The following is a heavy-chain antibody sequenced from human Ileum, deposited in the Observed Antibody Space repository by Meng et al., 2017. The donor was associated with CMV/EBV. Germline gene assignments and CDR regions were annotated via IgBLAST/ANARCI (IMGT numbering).Heavy chain of an antibody. D-gene: IGHD3-10*02. CDR3: AKDIFGWAFDY. CDR1: GFSLSHNA. V-gene: IGHV3-23*01. J-gene: IGHJ4*01. CDR2: IEGSNDNT. Sequence: EVQLLESGGGLVQPGGSLRLSCAASGFSLSHNAMTWVRQAPGTGLEWVSAIEGSNDNTHYADSVKGRFAISRDASTNTLYLQMNNLRAEDTAIYYCAKDIFGWAFDYWGHGTLVTVSS.